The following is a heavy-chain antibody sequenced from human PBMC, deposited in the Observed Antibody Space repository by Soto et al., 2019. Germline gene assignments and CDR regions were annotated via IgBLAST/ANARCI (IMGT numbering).Heavy chain of an antibody. CDR2: IYHSGAT. Sequence: QVQLQESGPGLVKPSGTLSLTCDVSGASTSSGDGWRWVRQPPGQGLEWIGEIYHSGATNYNPSLKSRVTMSVDKFKNLFSLKLASVTAADTAVYYCASMGSPVTTNRLDYLGEGTLVAVSS. CDR1: GASTSSGDG. J-gene: IGHJ4*02. CDR3: ASMGSPVTTNRLDY. D-gene: IGHD4-17*01. V-gene: IGHV4-4*02.